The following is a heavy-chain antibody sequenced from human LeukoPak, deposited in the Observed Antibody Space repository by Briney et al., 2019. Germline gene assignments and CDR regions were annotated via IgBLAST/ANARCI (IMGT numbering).Heavy chain of an antibody. J-gene: IGHJ4*02. V-gene: IGHV4-39*07. CDR3: ARGHYYDSTIFDY. Sequence: SETLSLTCTVSGGSISSSSYYWGWIRQPPGKGLEWIGSIYYSGSTYYNPSLKSRVTISVDTSKNQSSLKLSSVTAADTAVYYCARGHYYDSTIFDYWGQGTLVTASS. D-gene: IGHD3-22*01. CDR1: GGSISSSSYY. CDR2: IYYSGST.